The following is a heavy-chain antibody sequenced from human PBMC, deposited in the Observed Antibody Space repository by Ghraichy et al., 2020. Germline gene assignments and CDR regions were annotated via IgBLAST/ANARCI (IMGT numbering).Heavy chain of an antibody. CDR2: ISGDSAHI. J-gene: IGHJ4*02. CDR1: GFTFSTSS. D-gene: IGHD2-15*01. Sequence: GGSLRLSCAASGFTFSTSSVNWVRQAPGKGLEWVSSISGDSAHINYADSVKGRFTIYRDNGKNSVFLQMNSLRVEDTAVYYCVKGETMGATPGFDYWGQGTLVTVSS. CDR3: VKGETMGATPGFDY. V-gene: IGHV3-21*01.